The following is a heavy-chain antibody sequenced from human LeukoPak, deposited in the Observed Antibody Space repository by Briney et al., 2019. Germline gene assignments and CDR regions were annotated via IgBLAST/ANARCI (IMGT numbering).Heavy chain of an antibody. J-gene: IGHJ4*02. D-gene: IGHD2-2*01. V-gene: IGHV1-18*01. Sequence: ASVKVSCKASGYTFTNFGISWVRQAPGQGLEWMGWISAYNGNTNYAQKLQGRVTMTTDTSTSTAYMELRSLRSDDTAVYYCARGQTGYRLLLLYFDYWGQGTLVTVSS. CDR3: ARGQTGYRLLLLYFDY. CDR2: ISAYNGNT. CDR1: GYTFTNFG.